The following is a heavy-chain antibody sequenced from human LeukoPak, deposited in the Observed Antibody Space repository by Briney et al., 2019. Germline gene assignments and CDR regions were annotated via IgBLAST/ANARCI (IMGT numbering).Heavy chain of an antibody. CDR2: ITPNSGGT. J-gene: IGHJ6*02. D-gene: IGHD3-10*01. Sequence: ASVKVSCKASGYTFTGYYMHWVRQAPGQGLEWMGWITPNSGGTNYAQKFQGRVTMTRDTSISTAYMELSRLRSDDTAVYYCAREFSGSGSYWVRGMDVWGQGTTVTVSS. V-gene: IGHV1-2*02. CDR1: GYTFTGYY. CDR3: AREFSGSGSYWVRGMDV.